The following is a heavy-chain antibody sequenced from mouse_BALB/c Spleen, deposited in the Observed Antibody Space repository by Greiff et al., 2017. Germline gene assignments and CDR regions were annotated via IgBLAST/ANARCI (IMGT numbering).Heavy chain of an antibody. CDR1: GFTFSSYT. D-gene: IGHD1-1*01. V-gene: IGHV5-12-2*01. Sequence: EVQGVESGGGLVQPGGSLKLSCAASGFTFSSYTMSWVRQTPEKRLEWVAYISNGGGSTYYPDTVKGRFTISRDNAKNTLYLQMSSLKSEDTAMYYCARTTVVARWYFDVWGAGTTVTVSS. J-gene: IGHJ1*01. CDR2: ISNGGGST. CDR3: ARTTVVARWYFDV.